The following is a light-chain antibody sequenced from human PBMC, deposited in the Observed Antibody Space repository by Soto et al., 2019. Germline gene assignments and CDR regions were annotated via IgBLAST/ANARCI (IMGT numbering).Light chain of an antibody. CDR1: SSDVGSYNL. CDR2: EVS. Sequence: SALTRPASVSGAAGQSITISCPGTSSDVGSYNLVSWYQQHPGKAPKLMIYEVSKRPSGVSNRFSGSKSGNTASLTISGLQAEDEADYYCCSYAGSSTPLIFGTGTKVTVL. V-gene: IGLV2-23*02. CDR3: CSYAGSSTPLI. J-gene: IGLJ1*01.